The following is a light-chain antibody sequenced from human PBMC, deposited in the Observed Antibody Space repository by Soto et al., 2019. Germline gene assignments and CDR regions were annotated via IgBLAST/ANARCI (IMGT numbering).Light chain of an antibody. Sequence: QSVLTQPASVSGSPGQSISISCTGTISDFGGYNYVSWYQQHPGKTPKLLIYEVTNRPSGVSSRFSASKSGNTASLTISGLQAEDEADYYCTSYTGTSVYVFGTGTKVTVL. J-gene: IGLJ1*01. CDR1: ISDFGGYNY. CDR2: EVT. CDR3: TSYTGTSVYV. V-gene: IGLV2-14*01.